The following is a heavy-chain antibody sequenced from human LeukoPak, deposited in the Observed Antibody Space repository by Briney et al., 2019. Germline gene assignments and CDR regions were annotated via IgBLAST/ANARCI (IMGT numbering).Heavy chain of an antibody. V-gene: IGHV4-30-2*01. CDR3: ARDGGDILTGDYFDY. CDR1: GGSLSSGGYS. J-gene: IGHJ4*02. Sequence: SETLSLTCAVSGGSLSSGGYSWRWIRQPPGKGLEWIGYIYHSGSTYYNPSLKSRVTISVDRSKNQFSLKLSSVTAADTAVYYCARDGGDILTGDYFDYWGQGTLVTVSS. CDR2: IYHSGST. D-gene: IGHD3-9*01.